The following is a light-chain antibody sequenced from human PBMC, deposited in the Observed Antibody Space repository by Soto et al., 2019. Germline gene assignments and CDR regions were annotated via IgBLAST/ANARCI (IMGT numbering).Light chain of an antibody. CDR3: LQHNFYPPT. J-gene: IGKJ5*01. V-gene: IGKV1-17*03. Sequence: DIQMTQSPSAMSASVGDRVTITCRASQGIHKYLAWFQQKPGKVPKRLIYGASSLQSGVPSRFSDSGSGTEFTLTISSLQPEDFATYYCLQHNFYPPTFGQGTRLE. CDR1: QGIHKY. CDR2: GAS.